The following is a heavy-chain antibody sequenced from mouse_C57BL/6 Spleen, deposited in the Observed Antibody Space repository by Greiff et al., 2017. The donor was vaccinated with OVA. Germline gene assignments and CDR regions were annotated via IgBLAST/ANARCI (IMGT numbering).Heavy chain of an antibody. V-gene: IGHV1-53*01. CDR3: AREGLDSSGYFDY. D-gene: IGHD3-2*02. CDR1: GYTFTSYW. Sequence: VQLQQPGTELVKPGASVKLSCKASGYTFTSYWMHWVKQRPGQGLEWIGNINPSNGGTNYNEKFKSKATLTVDKSSSTAYMQLSSLTSEDSAVYYCAREGLDSSGYFDYWGQGTTLTVSS. CDR2: INPSNGGT. J-gene: IGHJ2*01.